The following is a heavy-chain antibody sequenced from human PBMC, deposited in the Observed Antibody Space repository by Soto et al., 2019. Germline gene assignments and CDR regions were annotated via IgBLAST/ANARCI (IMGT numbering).Heavy chain of an antibody. D-gene: IGHD2-21*02. J-gene: IGHJ5*02. V-gene: IGHV4-30-4*01. CDR1: GGSISSGDYY. CDR2: IYYSGST. CDR3: ARGGDCGGDCYSNWFDP. Sequence: SETLSLTCTVSGGSISSGDYYWIWIRQPPGKGLEWIGYIYYSGSTYYNPSLKSRVTISVDMSKNQFSLKPSSVTAADTAVYYCARGGDCGGDCYSNWFDPWGQGTLVTVSS.